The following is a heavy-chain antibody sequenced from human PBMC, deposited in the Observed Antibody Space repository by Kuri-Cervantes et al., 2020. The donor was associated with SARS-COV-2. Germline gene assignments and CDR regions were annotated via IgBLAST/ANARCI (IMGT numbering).Heavy chain of an antibody. CDR1: GFTFSSYD. V-gene: IGHV3-30*04. CDR3: AREVSPLGYGSGSLNYYYYGIDV. J-gene: IGHJ6*02. CDR2: ISYDGSNK. D-gene: IGHD3-10*01. Sequence: GGSLRLSCAASGFTFSSYDMHWVRQAPGKGLEWVAVISYDGSNKYYADSVKGRFTISRDNSKNTLYLQMNSLRAEDTAVYYCAREVSPLGYGSGSLNYYYYGIDVWGQGTAVTVSS.